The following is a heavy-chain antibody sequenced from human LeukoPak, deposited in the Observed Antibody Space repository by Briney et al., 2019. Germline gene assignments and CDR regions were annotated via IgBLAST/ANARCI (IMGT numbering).Heavy chain of an antibody. Sequence: SQTLSLTCTVSGGSISSGDYYWSWIRQPPGKGLEWIGYIYYSGSTYYNPSLKSRVTISVDTSKNQFSLKLSSVTAADTAVYYCAREADYSGSYYFGPWGQGTLVTVSS. D-gene: IGHD1-26*01. J-gene: IGHJ5*02. CDR3: AREADYSGSYYFGP. V-gene: IGHV4-30-4*01. CDR2: IYYSGST. CDR1: GGSISSGDYY.